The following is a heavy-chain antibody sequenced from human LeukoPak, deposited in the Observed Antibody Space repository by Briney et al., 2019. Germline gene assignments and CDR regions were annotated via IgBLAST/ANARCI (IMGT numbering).Heavy chain of an antibody. Sequence: PSETLSLTCSVSGGSVSSYYWSWIRQPPGKGLEWIGYVNYTGSTNYNPSLKSRVTISVDTSKNQFSLKLRSVTAADTAVYYCARQQLSQLYYFDNWGQGTLVTVSS. CDR2: VNYTGST. CDR3: ARQQLSQLYYFDN. D-gene: IGHD6-13*01. CDR1: GGSVSSYY. V-gene: IGHV4-59*02. J-gene: IGHJ4*02.